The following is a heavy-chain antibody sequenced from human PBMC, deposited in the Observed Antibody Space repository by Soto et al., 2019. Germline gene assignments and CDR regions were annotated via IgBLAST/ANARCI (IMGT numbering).Heavy chain of an antibody. Sequence: EVQLLESGGGLVQPGGSLRLSCAASGFTFSSYAMSWVRQAPGKGLEWVSAISGSGGSTYYADSVKGRFTISRDNSKNKLYLQMNSLRAEDTAVYYCAPDKIAVAGPYYFDYWGQGTLVTVSS. CDR1: GFTFSSYA. D-gene: IGHD6-19*01. CDR3: APDKIAVAGPYYFDY. J-gene: IGHJ4*02. CDR2: ISGSGGST. V-gene: IGHV3-23*01.